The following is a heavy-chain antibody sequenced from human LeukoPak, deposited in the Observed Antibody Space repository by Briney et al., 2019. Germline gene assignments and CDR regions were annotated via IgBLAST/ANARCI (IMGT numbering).Heavy chain of an antibody. CDR2: ISDTGGYT. D-gene: IGHD6-13*01. CDR3: AKSPTISAAAY. Sequence: GGSLRLCCAASGFTFYSYAMSWVRQAPGKGLECVSSISDTGGYTYYADSVKGRFITSRDNSKDTLYLQMNSLRAEDTAVYYCAKSPTISAAAYWGQGTLVTVSS. CDR1: GFTFYSYA. J-gene: IGHJ4*02. V-gene: IGHV3-23*01.